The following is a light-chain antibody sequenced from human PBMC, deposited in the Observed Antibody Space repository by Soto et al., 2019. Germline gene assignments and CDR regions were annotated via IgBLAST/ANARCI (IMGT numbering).Light chain of an antibody. CDR3: SSFTSAYTFV. Sequence: QSVLTQPPSASGSPGQSVTISCTGTSSDVGGYNYVSWYQQHPGKAPKVIIYEVSKRPSGVPDRFSGSKSGSTASLTVSGLQAEDEADYYCSSFTSAYTFVFGSGTKLTVL. J-gene: IGLJ1*01. CDR1: SSDVGGYNY. V-gene: IGLV2-8*01. CDR2: EVS.